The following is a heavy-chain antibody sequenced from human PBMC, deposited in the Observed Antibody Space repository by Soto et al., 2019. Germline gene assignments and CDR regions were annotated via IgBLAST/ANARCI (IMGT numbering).Heavy chain of an antibody. CDR3: ARVQEGYYDSSGYYVDY. CDR1: GGTFSSYA. V-gene: IGHV1-69*13. CDR2: IIPILGTA. D-gene: IGHD3-22*01. Sequence: SVKVSCKASGGTFSSYAISWVRQAPGQGLEWMGGIIPILGTANYAKKFQGRVTITADESTSTAYMELSSLSSEDTAVYYCARVQEGYYDSSGYYVDYWGQGTLVTVSS. J-gene: IGHJ4*02.